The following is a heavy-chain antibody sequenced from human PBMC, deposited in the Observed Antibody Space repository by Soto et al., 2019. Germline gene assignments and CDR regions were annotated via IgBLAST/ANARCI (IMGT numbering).Heavy chain of an antibody. Sequence: EVQLLESGGGLVQPGGSLRLSCAASGFTFSSHVMSWVRQAPGKGLEWVSGISTGGGSTDDADSVKGRFTISRDNSKNTLHLQMKSLRAEDTAVYYCARSREIIASAGSFDYWGQGTLVTVSS. J-gene: IGHJ4*02. CDR1: GFTFSSHV. CDR2: ISTGGGST. D-gene: IGHD6-25*01. CDR3: ARSREIIASAGSFDY. V-gene: IGHV3-23*01.